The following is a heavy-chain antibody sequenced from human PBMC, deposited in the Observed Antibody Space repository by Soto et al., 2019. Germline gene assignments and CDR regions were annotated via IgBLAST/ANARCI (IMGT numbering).Heavy chain of an antibody. CDR2: AKSEINGGAV. CDR1: GFTFARAW. V-gene: IGHV3-15*07. J-gene: IGHJ4*01. CDR3: AADLPDWGAYTFDY. Sequence: GESLRLSCAASGFTFARAWLNWVRQAPGKGLEWVGRAKSEINGGAVDYAAPVKGRFTISRDASQNTVYLQMNSLRADDTAVYYCAADLPDWGAYTFDYWGHGTQVTVSS. D-gene: IGHD3-16*01.